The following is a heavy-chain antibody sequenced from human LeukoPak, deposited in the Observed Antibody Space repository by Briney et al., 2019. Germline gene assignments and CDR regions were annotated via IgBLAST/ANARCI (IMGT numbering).Heavy chain of an antibody. V-gene: IGHV4-59*11. J-gene: IGHJ6*03. D-gene: IGHD3-3*01. Sequence: PSETLSLTCTVSGASISSHFWSWIRQPPGKGLEWIGYIYYSGSNNYNPSLKSRVTISVDTSKNQFSLKPTSVTAADTAVYYCARSITIFERRKSYYYYMDVWGKGTTVTVSS. CDR2: IYYSGSN. CDR1: GASISSHF. CDR3: ARSITIFERRKSYYYYMDV.